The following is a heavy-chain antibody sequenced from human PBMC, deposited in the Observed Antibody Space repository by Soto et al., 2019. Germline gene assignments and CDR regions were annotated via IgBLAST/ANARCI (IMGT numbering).Heavy chain of an antibody. J-gene: IGHJ4*02. Sequence: GASVKVSCKASGYTFTSYYMHWVRQAPGQGLEWMGIINPSGGSTSYAQKFQGRVTMTRDTSTSTVYMELSSLRSEDTAVYYCKATRPSSGYYYTDYWGQGTLVTAPQ. CDR1: GYTFTSYY. CDR2: INPSGGST. V-gene: IGHV1-46*01. CDR3: KATRPSSGYYYTDY. D-gene: IGHD3-22*01.